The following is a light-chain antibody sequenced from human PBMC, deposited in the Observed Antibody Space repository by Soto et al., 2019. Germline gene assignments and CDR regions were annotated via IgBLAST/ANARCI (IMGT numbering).Light chain of an antibody. J-gene: IGLJ3*02. CDR2: ETT. Sequence: QAVLTQEPSLAVSPGGTVTLTCASDTGPVTSSHYPYWFQQKPGQAPRTLIYETTRKQSWTPARFSGSLLGGKAALTLSGAQPEDEADYYCLLSYSGARVFGGGTKVTVL. V-gene: IGLV7-46*01. CDR1: TGPVTSSHY. CDR3: LLSYSGARV.